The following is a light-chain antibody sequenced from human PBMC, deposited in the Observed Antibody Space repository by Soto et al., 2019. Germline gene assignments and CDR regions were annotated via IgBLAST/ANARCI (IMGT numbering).Light chain of an antibody. Sequence: EILMTQSPATLSVSPGERATLSCRASQSVSSNLAWYQQKPGQATRLLIYGASTRAPGIPARFSGSGSGTEFTLTISSLQSEDFAVYYCQQYNNWPLTFGGGTKVEIK. J-gene: IGKJ4*01. V-gene: IGKV3-15*01. CDR2: GAS. CDR3: QQYNNWPLT. CDR1: QSVSSN.